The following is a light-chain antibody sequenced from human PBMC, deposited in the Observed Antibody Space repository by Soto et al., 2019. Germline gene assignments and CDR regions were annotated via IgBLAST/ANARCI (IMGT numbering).Light chain of an antibody. V-gene: IGKV3-15*01. CDR2: GAS. Sequence: EIVLTQSPGTLSLSPGERATLSCRASQSVSSSYLAWYQQKPGQAPRLLIYGASTRATGIPARFSGSGSGTEFTLTISSLQSEDFAVYYCQQYNNWPPDLTFGGGTKVDIK. J-gene: IGKJ4*01. CDR3: QQYNNWPPDLT. CDR1: QSVSSSY.